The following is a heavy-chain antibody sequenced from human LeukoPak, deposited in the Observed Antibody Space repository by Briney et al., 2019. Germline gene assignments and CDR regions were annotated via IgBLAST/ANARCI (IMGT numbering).Heavy chain of an antibody. D-gene: IGHD3-10*01. J-gene: IGHJ4*02. CDR2: ISGSGGST. Sequence: PGGSLRLSCAASGFTFSSYAVSWVRQAPGKGLEWVSAISGSGGSTYYADSVKGRFTISRDNSKNTLYLQMNSLRAEDTAVYYCAKDSGHYYGSDPLDYWGQGTLVTVSS. CDR3: AKDSGHYYGSDPLDY. CDR1: GFTFSSYA. V-gene: IGHV3-23*01.